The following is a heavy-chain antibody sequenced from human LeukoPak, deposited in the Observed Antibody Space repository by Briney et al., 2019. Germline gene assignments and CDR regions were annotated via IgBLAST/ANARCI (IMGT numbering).Heavy chain of an antibody. CDR1: GYSVSSDYH. Sequence: PSETLSLTCTVSGYSVSSDYHWGWIRQPPGKGLEWIGSIHHSGRTYYNPSLKSRVTISVDTSKNQFSLKLSSVTAADTAVYYCARDHLANLASRLFDPWGQGTLVTVSS. D-gene: IGHD3-3*01. CDR3: ARDHLANLASRLFDP. J-gene: IGHJ5*02. CDR2: IHHSGRT. V-gene: IGHV4-38-2*02.